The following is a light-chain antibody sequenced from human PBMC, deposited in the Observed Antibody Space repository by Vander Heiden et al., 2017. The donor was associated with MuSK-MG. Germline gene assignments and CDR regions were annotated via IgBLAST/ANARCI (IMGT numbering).Light chain of an antibody. CDR1: SGDVGRYNL. J-gene: IGLJ2*01. V-gene: IGLV2-23*02. CDR3: CSYAGSSTWVV. CDR2: EVS. Sequence: QSALPHPASVSRSPGQPITISRPGTSGDVGRYNLVSWYQQHPGKAPKLLIYEVSKRPSGVSDRFSGSKSGNTASLTITGLQAEDEADYYCCSYAGSSTWVVFGGGTKLTVL.